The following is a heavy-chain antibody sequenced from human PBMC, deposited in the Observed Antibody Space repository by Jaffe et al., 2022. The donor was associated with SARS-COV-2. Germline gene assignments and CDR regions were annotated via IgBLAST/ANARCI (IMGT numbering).Heavy chain of an antibody. CDR3: AGSSMFGELYWFDP. V-gene: IGHV5-10-1*03. J-gene: IGHJ5*02. D-gene: IGHD3-10*02. Sequence: EVQLVQSGAEVKKPGESLRISCKGSGYRSTNYWINWVRQMPGKGLEWMGRIDPSDSYTDYSPSFQGHVTISADKSIDTAYLQWSSLEASDTAMYYCAGSSMFGELYWFDPWGQGTLVSVSS. CDR1: GYRSTNYW. CDR2: IDPSDSYT.